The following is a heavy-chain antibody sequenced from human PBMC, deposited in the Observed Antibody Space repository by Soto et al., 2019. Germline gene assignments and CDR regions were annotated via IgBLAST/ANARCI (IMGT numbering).Heavy chain of an antibody. J-gene: IGHJ4*02. V-gene: IGHV4-59*01. CDR2: IYYSGST. Sequence: SETLSLTCTFSGGSISSYYWSWIRQPPGKGLEWIGYIYYSGSTNYNPSLKSRVTISVDTSKNQFSLKLSSVTAADTAVYYCAKGGYSSSWYFDYWGQGTLVTVSS. CDR1: GGSISSYY. CDR3: AKGGYSSSWYFDY. D-gene: IGHD6-13*01.